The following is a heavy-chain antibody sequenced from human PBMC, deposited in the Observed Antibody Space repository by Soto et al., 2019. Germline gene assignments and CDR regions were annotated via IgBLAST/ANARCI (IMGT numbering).Heavy chain of an antibody. J-gene: IGHJ6*02. D-gene: IGHD2-2*01. CDR1: GGTFSSYA. CDR3: ARSQGSSTSLEIYYYYYYGMDV. V-gene: IGHV1-69*01. CDR2: IIPIPGTA. Sequence: QVQLVQSGAEVKKPGSSVKVSCKASGGTFSSYAISWVRQAPGQGLEWMGGIIPIPGTANYAQKFQGRVTIPADESTSTAYMELSSRRSEDTAVYYCARSQGSSTSLEIYYYYYYGMDVWGQGTTVTVSS.